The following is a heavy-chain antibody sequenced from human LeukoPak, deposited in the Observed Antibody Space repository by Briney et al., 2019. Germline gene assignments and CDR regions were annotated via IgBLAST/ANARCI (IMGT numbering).Heavy chain of an antibody. J-gene: IGHJ4*02. CDR1: GFTFSNYS. V-gene: IGHV3-74*01. CDR3: TRVGRPIYDY. Sequence: PGGSLRLPCAASGFTFSNYSMHWVRQAPGKGLVWVACINNDGSNKYYVDSVKGRFTISRDNTKNTLYLQMNSLSAEDTYVYSCTRVGRPIYDYWGQGTLVTVSS. D-gene: IGHD3-10*01. CDR2: INNDGSNK.